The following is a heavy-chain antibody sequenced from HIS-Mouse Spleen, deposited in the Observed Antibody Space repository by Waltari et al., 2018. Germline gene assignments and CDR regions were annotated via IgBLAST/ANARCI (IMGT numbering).Heavy chain of an antibody. CDR2: IYYRGGT. D-gene: IGHD6-13*01. Sequence: QLQLQESGPGLVKPSETLSLTCTVSGGSISSSSYYWGWIRQPPGKGLEWIGIIYYRGGTYSNPALKSRVTISVDTSKNQFSLKLSSVTAADTAVYYCAREIPYSSSWYDWYFDLWGRSTLVTVSS. V-gene: IGHV4-39*07. J-gene: IGHJ2*01. CDR1: GGSISSSSYY. CDR3: AREIPYSSSWYDWYFDL.